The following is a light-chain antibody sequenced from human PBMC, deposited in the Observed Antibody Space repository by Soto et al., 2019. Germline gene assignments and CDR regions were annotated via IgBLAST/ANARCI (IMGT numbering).Light chain of an antibody. CDR2: GAS. J-gene: IGKJ1*01. Sequence: EIVMTQSPATLSVSPGERATLSCRASHSVSSNLAWYQQKPGQAPRLLIYGASTRATDIPARFSGSGSGTEFTLTISSLQSEDFAVYYCQQYNNWPPSWTFGQGTKVDIK. V-gene: IGKV3-15*01. CDR1: HSVSSN. CDR3: QQYNNWPPSWT.